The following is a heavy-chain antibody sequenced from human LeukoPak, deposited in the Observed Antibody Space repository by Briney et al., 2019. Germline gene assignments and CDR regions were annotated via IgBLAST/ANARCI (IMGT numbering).Heavy chain of an antibody. Sequence: SETLSLTCTVSGGSINSYYWSWIRQPPGKGLEWIGYIYYSGSTNYNPSLKSRVTTSVDTSKNQFSLKLSSVTAADTAVYYCARGGGYSSSWTYWGQGTLVTVSS. J-gene: IGHJ4*02. V-gene: IGHV4-59*01. CDR1: GGSINSYY. CDR3: ARGGGYSSSWTY. D-gene: IGHD6-13*01. CDR2: IYYSGST.